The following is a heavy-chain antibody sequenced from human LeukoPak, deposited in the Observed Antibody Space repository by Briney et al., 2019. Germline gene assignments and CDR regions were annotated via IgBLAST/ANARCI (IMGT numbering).Heavy chain of an antibody. Sequence: ASVKVSCKASGYNFRSYGIGWVRQAPRQGLEWMGWITAGNGNTNYAQKVQGRVTMTTDTSTSTAYMELRSLRSDDTAAYFCARDLARGYSYGYNAFDIWGQGTMVTVSS. J-gene: IGHJ3*02. D-gene: IGHD5-18*01. CDR3: ARDLARGYSYGYNAFDI. V-gene: IGHV1-18*04. CDR1: GYNFRSYG. CDR2: ITAGNGNT.